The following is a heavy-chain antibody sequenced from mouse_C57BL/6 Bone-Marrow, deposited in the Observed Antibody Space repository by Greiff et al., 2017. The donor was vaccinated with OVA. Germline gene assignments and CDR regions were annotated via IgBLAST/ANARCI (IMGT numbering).Heavy chain of an antibody. Sequence: EVKLVESGGGLVQPKGSLKLSCAASGFSFNTYAMNWVRQAPGKGLEWVARIRSKSNNYATYYADSVKDRFTISRDDSESMLYLQMNNLKTEDTAMYYCVRWHYGGAMDYWGQGTSVTVSS. CDR3: VRWHYGGAMDY. CDR2: IRSKSNNYAT. V-gene: IGHV10-1*01. CDR1: GFSFNTYA. J-gene: IGHJ4*01. D-gene: IGHD1-1*01.